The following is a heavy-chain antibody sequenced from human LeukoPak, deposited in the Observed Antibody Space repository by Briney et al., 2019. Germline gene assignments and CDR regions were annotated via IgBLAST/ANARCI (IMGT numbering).Heavy chain of an antibody. CDR2: IKQDGSEK. CDR3: ARDSIRTNWDYLDY. V-gene: IGHV3-7*01. D-gene: IGHD3-16*01. Sequence: GGSPRLSCAASGFTFSSYWMSWVRQAPGKGLEWVANIKQDGSEKYYVDSVKGRFTISRDNAKNSLYLQMNSLRAEDTAVYYCARDSIRTNWDYLDYWGQGTLVTVSS. CDR1: GFTFSSYW. J-gene: IGHJ4*02.